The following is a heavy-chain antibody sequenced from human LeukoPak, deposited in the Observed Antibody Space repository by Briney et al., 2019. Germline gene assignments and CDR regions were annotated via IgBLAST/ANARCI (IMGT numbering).Heavy chain of an antibody. V-gene: IGHV3-21*01. Sequence: PGGSLRLSCAASGFTFSSYSMNWVRQAPGKGLEWVSSISSSSSYIYYADSVKGRFTISRDNAKNSLYLQMNSLRAEDTAVYYCARDAMYDSSGYRFDYWGQGTLVTVSS. CDR1: GFTFSSYS. CDR3: ARDAMYDSSGYRFDY. J-gene: IGHJ4*02. CDR2: ISSSSSYI. D-gene: IGHD3-22*01.